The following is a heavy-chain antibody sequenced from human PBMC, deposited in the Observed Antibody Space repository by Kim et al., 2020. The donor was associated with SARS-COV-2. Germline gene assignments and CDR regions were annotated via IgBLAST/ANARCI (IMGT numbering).Heavy chain of an antibody. J-gene: IGHJ5*02. D-gene: IGHD3-3*01. CDR3: ARNYDFWSGPAPETYNWFDP. CDR2: IYYSGST. CDR1: GGSISSGGYY. Sequence: SETLSLTCTVSGGSISSGGYYWSWIRQHPGKGLEWIGYIYYSGSTYYNPSLKSRVTISVDTSKNQFSLKLSSVTAADTAVYYCARNYDFWSGPAPETYNWFDPWGQGTLVTVSS. V-gene: IGHV4-31*03.